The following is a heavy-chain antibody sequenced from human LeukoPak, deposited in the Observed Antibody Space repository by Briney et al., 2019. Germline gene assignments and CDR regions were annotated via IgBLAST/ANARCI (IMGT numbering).Heavy chain of an antibody. CDR2: IYYSGST. D-gene: IGHD3-22*01. Sequence: SETLSLTCPVSGGSLSSGGYYWSWIRQHPGKGLEWLGYIYYSGSTYYNPPLKSRVTISVDTSKNQFSLKLSSVTAAETAVYYCARAPYDSSGYYFYFDYWGQGTLVTVSS. CDR1: GGSLSSGGYY. J-gene: IGHJ4*02. V-gene: IGHV4-31*03. CDR3: ARAPYDSSGYYFYFDY.